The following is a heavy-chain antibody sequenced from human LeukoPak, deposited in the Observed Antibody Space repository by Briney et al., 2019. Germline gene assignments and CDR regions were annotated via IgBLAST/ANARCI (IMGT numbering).Heavy chain of an antibody. J-gene: IGHJ4*02. CDR2: ISYDGSNK. CDR3: ARQPYYDYVWGSYRLYFDY. Sequence: GGSLRLSCAASGFTFSSYAMHWVRQAPGKGLEWVAVISYDGSNKYYADSVKGRFTISRDNSKNTLYLQMNSLRAEDTAVYYCARQPYYDYVWGSYRLYFDYWGQGTLVTVSS. CDR1: GFTFSSYA. V-gene: IGHV3-30*04. D-gene: IGHD3-16*02.